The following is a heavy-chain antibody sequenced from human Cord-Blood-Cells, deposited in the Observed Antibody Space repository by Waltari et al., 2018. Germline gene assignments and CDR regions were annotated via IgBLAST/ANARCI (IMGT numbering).Heavy chain of an antibody. V-gene: IGHV3-48*01. D-gene: IGHD7-27*01. Sequence: EVQLVESGGGLVQPGGSLRLSCAASGFTFSSYSMNWARQAPGKGLEWVSYISSSSSTIYYADSVKGRFTISRDNAKNSLYLQMNSLRAEDTAVYYCARDKFHQTGEEPDAFDIWGQGTMVTVSS. CDR3: ARDKFHQTGEEPDAFDI. J-gene: IGHJ3*02. CDR2: ISSSSSTI. CDR1: GFTFSSYS.